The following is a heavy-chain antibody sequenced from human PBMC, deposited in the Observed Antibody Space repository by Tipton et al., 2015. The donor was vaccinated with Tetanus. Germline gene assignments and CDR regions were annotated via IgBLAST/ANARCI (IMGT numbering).Heavy chain of an antibody. J-gene: IGHJ4*02. CDR1: GDSIRDYY. Sequence: LRLSCTVSGDSIRDYYWNWIRQPAGKGLEWIGRINTSGSSNYNPPLKSRLAMSVDMSKNQFSLKLKSVTAADTAMYFCASTGYYDSAGFPYWGPGTLVTVSS. V-gene: IGHV4-4*07. CDR3: ASTGYYDSAGFPY. CDR2: INTSGSS. D-gene: IGHD3-22*01.